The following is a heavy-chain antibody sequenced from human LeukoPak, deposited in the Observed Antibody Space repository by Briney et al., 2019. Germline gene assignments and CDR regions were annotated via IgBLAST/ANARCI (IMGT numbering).Heavy chain of an antibody. CDR1: GYPFTGYY. Sequence: ASAKVSCKASGYPFTGYYMHWVQQAPGQGLEWMGWINPNTGGTNYAQKFQGRVTMTRDTSISTAYMELSRLRSDDTAVYYCARATSGWDIVVVPAVDYWGQGTLVTVSS. CDR3: ARATSGWDIVVVPAVDY. D-gene: IGHD2-2*01. J-gene: IGHJ4*02. CDR2: INPNTGGT. V-gene: IGHV1-2*02.